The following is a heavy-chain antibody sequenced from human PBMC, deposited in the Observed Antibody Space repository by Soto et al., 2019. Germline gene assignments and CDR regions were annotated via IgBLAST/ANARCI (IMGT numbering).Heavy chain of an antibody. V-gene: IGHV4-30-4*01. CDR3: ARDLLVSGSYDYLVNWFDP. J-gene: IGHJ5*02. D-gene: IGHD3-16*01. Sequence: SETLSLTCTVSGGSISSGDYYWSWIRQPPGKGLEWIGYIYYSGSTYYNPSLKSRVTISVDTSKNQFSLKLSSVTAADTAVYYCARDLLVSGSYDYLVNWFDPWGQGTLVTVSS. CDR1: GGSISSGDYY. CDR2: IYYSGST.